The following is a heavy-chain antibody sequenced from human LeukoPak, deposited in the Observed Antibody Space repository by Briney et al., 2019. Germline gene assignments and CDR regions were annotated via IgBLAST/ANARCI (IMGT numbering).Heavy chain of an antibody. CDR3: ARAERGYDILTGYAKYYFDY. D-gene: IGHD3-9*01. J-gene: IGHJ4*02. CDR1: GYTFTSYG. Sequence: GASVTVSCKASGYTFTSYGTSWVRQAPGQALEWMGWISTYNGNTNYAQKLQGRVTMTTDTSTSTAYMELRSLRSDDTAVYYCARAERGYDILTGYAKYYFDYWGQGTLVIVSS. CDR2: ISTYNGNT. V-gene: IGHV1-18*01.